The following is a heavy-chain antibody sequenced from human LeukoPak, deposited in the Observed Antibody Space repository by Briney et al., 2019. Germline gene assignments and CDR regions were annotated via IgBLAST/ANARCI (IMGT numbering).Heavy chain of an antibody. J-gene: IGHJ6*03. CDR3: ARARSGWYYMDV. V-gene: IGHV1-69*13. CDR2: IIPIFGTA. D-gene: IGHD3-3*01. Sequence: SVKVSCKASGGTFSSYAISLVRQAPGQGLEWMGGIIPIFGTANYAQKFQGRVTITADESTSTAYMELSSLRSEDTAVYYCARARSGWYYMDVWGKGTTVTVSS. CDR1: GGTFSSYA.